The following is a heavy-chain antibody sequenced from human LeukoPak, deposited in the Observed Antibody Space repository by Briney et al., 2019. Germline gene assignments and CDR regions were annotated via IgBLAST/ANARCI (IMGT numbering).Heavy chain of an antibody. CDR2: ISSSSSYI. Sequence: PGGSLRLSCAASGFTFSSYSMNWVRQAPGKGLEWVSSISSSSSYIYYADSVKGRFTISRDNAKNSLYLQMNSLRAEDTAVYYCARTLQSYYYDSSGGFDIWGQGTMVTVSS. CDR3: ARTLQSYYYDSSGGFDI. V-gene: IGHV3-21*01. J-gene: IGHJ3*02. D-gene: IGHD3-22*01. CDR1: GFTFSSYS.